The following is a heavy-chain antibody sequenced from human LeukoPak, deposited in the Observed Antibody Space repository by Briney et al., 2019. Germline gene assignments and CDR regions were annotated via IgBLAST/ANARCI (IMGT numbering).Heavy chain of an antibody. CDR1: GGSISSSSYY. D-gene: IGHD3-22*01. CDR2: IYYSGST. CDR3: ARDSRYYDSSGFDY. J-gene: IGHJ4*02. V-gene: IGHV4-39*07. Sequence: SETLSLTCTVSGGSISSSSYYWGCIRQPPGKGLECIGSIYYSGSTYYNPSLRSRVTISVDTSKNQFSLKLSSVTAADTAVYYCARDSRYYDSSGFDYWGQGTLVTVSS.